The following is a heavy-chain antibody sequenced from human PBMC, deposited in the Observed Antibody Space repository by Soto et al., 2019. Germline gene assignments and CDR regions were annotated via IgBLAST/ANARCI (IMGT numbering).Heavy chain of an antibody. CDR2: ISSSSSTI. D-gene: IGHD3-3*01. CDR3: ARDKGSGRLTIFGVVIIDGFDY. CDR1: GFTFSSYS. Sequence: PVGSLRLSCAASGFTFSSYSMNWVRQAPGKGLEWVSYISSSSSTIYYADSVKGRFTISRDNAKNSLYLQMNSLRDEDTAVYYCARDKGSGRLTIFGVVIIDGFDYCGQRTLVTVSS. V-gene: IGHV3-48*02. J-gene: IGHJ4*02.